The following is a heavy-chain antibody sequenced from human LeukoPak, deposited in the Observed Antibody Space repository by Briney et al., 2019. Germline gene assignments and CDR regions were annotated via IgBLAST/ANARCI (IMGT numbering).Heavy chain of an antibody. J-gene: IGHJ4*02. Sequence: RGESLKISCKGSGYTFTTYWIGWVRQMPGKGLEWMGIIYPGDSDTRYSPSFQGQVTISADKSISTAYLQWSSLKASDTAMYYCARHREYGGHYYFDYWGQGTLVTVSS. CDR2: IYPGDSDT. D-gene: IGHD4-23*01. CDR3: ARHREYGGHYYFDY. V-gene: IGHV5-51*01. CDR1: GYTFTTYW.